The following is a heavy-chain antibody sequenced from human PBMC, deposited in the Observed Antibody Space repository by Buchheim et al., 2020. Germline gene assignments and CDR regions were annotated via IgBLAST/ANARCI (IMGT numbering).Heavy chain of an antibody. D-gene: IGHD6-19*01. Sequence: QVQLVQSGAEVKKPGASVKVSCTASGYTFTSYYMHWVRQAPGQGLEWMGIINPSGGSTSYAQKFQGSVTMTRDTSTSTGHMELSSLRSEDTAVYYWARVRSSGWEVYFDYWGQGTL. J-gene: IGHJ4*02. CDR2: INPSGGST. V-gene: IGHV1-46*01. CDR3: ARVRSSGWEVYFDY. CDR1: GYTFTSYY.